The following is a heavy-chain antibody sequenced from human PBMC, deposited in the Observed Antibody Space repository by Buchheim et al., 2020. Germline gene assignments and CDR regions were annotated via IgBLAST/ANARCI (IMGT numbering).Heavy chain of an antibody. CDR3: AREVGGFLSSGSYYFDY. CDR1: GGPFSRYY. CDR2: IDHTGST. Sequence: QVQLQQWGAGLLKPSETLSLTCGVSGGPFSRYYWSWIRQSPGKGLEWIGEIDHTGSTNYNPSLKSRVTISVDTSKNQFSLKLSSVTAADTAVYYCAREVGGFLSSGSYYFDYWGQRTL. V-gene: IGHV4-34*01. D-gene: IGHD6-19*01. J-gene: IGHJ4*02.